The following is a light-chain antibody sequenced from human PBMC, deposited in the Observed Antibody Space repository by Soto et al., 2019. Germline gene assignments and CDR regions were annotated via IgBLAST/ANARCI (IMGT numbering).Light chain of an antibody. CDR2: WAS. CDR3: QQYYTTPLP. Sequence: DIVMTQSPDSLAVSLGESATINCKSSQSVLYSSNHQNYLAWYQQKPGQPPQLLIYWASTRESGVPDRFSGSGSGTDFTLTISSLQAEDVAVYYCQQYYTTPLPFGGGTKVDI. CDR1: QSVLYSSNHQNY. V-gene: IGKV4-1*01. J-gene: IGKJ4*01.